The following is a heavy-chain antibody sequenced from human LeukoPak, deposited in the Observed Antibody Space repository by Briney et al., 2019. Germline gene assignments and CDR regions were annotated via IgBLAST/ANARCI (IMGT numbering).Heavy chain of an antibody. Sequence: SETLSLTCTVSGGSISSYYWSWIRQPPGKGLEWIGYIYYSGSTNYNPSLKSRVTISVDTSKNQFSLKLSSVTAADTAVYYCARAAGRYYDSSGYYPIWGQGTLVTVSS. CDR3: ARAAGRYYDSSGYYPI. J-gene: IGHJ4*02. CDR1: GGSISSYY. V-gene: IGHV4-59*01. D-gene: IGHD3-22*01. CDR2: IYYSGST.